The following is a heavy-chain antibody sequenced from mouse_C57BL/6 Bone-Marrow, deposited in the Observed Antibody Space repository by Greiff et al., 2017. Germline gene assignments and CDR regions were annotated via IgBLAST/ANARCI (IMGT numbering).Heavy chain of an antibody. CDR1: GFSLTSYG. D-gene: IGHD1-1*01. V-gene: IGHV2-5*01. CDR3: AKSVYGSSLGWYFDV. J-gene: IGHJ1*03. Sequence: VQLQQSGPGLVQPSQSLSITCTVSGFSLTSYGVHWVRQSPGKGLEWLGVIWRGGSTDYNAAFMSRLSITKDNSKSQVFFKMNSLQADDTAIYYCAKSVYGSSLGWYFDVWGTGTTVTVSS. CDR2: IWRGGST.